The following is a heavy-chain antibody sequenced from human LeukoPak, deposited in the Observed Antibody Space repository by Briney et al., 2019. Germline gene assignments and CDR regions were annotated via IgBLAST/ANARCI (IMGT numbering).Heavy chain of an antibody. D-gene: IGHD6-13*01. CDR3: ARRIAAAGTSYFDY. Sequence: GESLKISCKGSGYSFTSYWIGWVRQMPGKGLELMGIIYPGDSDTRYSPSFQGQVTISADKSISTAYLQWGSLKASDTAMYYCARRIAAAGTSYFDYWGQGTLVTVSS. V-gene: IGHV5-51*01. CDR1: GYSFTSYW. CDR2: IYPGDSDT. J-gene: IGHJ4*02.